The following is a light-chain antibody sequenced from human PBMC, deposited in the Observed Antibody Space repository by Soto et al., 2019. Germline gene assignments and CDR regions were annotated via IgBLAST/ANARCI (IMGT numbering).Light chain of an antibody. CDR1: QSISSY. Sequence: EIVLTQSPATLSLSTVKRATLSCRASQSISSYLAWYQQTPGLAPRPLIYDASNRATGIPARFSGSGSGTDSTLTISIQAPEYSAVYCCQQRSNWTLTFGPGTKVDIK. CDR2: DAS. CDR3: QQRSNWTLT. J-gene: IGKJ3*01. V-gene: IGKV3-11*01.